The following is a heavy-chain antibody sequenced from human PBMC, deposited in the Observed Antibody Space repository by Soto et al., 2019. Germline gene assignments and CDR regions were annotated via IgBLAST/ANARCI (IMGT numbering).Heavy chain of an antibody. V-gene: IGHV4-4*02. Sequence: QVQLQESGPGLVKPSGTLSLTCAVSSGSISSSNWWSWVRQPPGKGLEWIGEIYHSGSTNYNPSLKSRDTVSVDKSKNPSSLKLSSVTAADTAVYYCAREGSIKSSSSHFDYWGQGTLVTVSS. CDR3: AREGSIKSSSSHFDY. D-gene: IGHD6-6*01. CDR1: SGSISSSNW. J-gene: IGHJ4*02. CDR2: IYHSGST.